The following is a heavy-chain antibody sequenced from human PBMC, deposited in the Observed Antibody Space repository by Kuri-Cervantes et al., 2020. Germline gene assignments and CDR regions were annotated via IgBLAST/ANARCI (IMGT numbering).Heavy chain of an antibody. CDR3: ARPKGAILAFDM. CDR2: IYHSGST. Sequence: SETLSLTCAVSGYSITSGYYWGWIRQPPGKGLEWIGDIYHSGSTYYNPSLKSRVTISVDTSKNQYSLSLSSVTAADTAVYYCARPKGAILAFDMWGQGTMVTVSS. CDR1: GYSITSGYY. D-gene: IGHD1-26*01. V-gene: IGHV4-38-2*01. J-gene: IGHJ3*02.